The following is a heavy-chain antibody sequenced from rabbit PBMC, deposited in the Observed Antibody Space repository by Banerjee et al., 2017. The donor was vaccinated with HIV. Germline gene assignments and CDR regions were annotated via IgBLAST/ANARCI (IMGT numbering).Heavy chain of an antibody. CDR3: ARDHSYDDYGDWMGTRLDL. J-gene: IGHJ3*01. CDR2: IDPVFGST. CDR1: GFSFSSSYY. V-gene: IGHV1S40*01. D-gene: IGHD2-1*01. Sequence: QSLEESGGDLVKPGTSLTLTCTASGFSFSSSYYMSWVRQAPGKGLEWIGYIDPVFGSTYYASWVNGRFTISSHNAQNTLYLQLNSLTAADTATYFCARDHSYDDYGDWMGTRLDLWGPGTLVTVS.